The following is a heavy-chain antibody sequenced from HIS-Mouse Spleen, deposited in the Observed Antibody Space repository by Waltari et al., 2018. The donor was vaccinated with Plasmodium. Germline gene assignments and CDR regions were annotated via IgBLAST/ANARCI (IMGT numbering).Heavy chain of an antibody. V-gene: IGHV4-34*01. J-gene: IGHJ2*01. CDR2: IKHSGST. CDR3: ARVTSSGVYWYFDL. CDR1: GGSFSGYY. Sequence: QVQLQQWGAGLLKPSETLSLTCAVYGGSFSGYYWSWIREPPGKGLEWIGEIKHSGSTTYNPSLKSLVTISVDTSKNQFSLKLSAVTAADTAVYYCARVTSSGVYWYFDLWGRGTLVTVSS. D-gene: IGHD3-3*01.